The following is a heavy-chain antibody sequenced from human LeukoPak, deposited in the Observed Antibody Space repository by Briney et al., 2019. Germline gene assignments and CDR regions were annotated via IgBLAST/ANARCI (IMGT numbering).Heavy chain of an antibody. Sequence: PGGSLRLSCAASGFTISSYAMSWVRQAPGKGLEWVSAISGSGGSTYYADSVKGRFTISRDNSKNTLYLQMNSLRAEDTAVYYCARLLGYCSSTSCYAHAFDIWGQGTMVTVSS. J-gene: IGHJ3*02. D-gene: IGHD2-2*01. V-gene: IGHV3-23*01. CDR3: ARLLGYCSSTSCYAHAFDI. CDR2: ISGSGGST. CDR1: GFTISSYA.